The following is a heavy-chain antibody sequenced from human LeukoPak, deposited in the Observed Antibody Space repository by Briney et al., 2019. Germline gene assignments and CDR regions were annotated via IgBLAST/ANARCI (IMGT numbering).Heavy chain of an antibody. CDR2: IFYSGTT. J-gene: IGHJ4*02. D-gene: IGHD6-13*01. V-gene: IGHV4-59*11. CDR1: NDSISPLY. CDR3: ARGGSAARYYFDS. Sequence: SETLSLTCTVSNDSISPLYWGWIRQPPGKGLEFIGYIFYSGTTNFNPSLKSRVTLSVDTSKNQLSLRLNSVTAADTAVYYCARGGSAARYYFDSWGQGTLVTVSS.